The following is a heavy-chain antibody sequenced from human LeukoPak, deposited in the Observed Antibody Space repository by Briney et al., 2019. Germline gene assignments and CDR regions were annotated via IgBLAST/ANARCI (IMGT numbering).Heavy chain of an antibody. J-gene: IGHJ4*02. CDR1: GFTVSSTY. CDR3: ARDLYDNGSY. V-gene: IGHV3-66*01. D-gene: IGHD2-8*01. Sequence: GGSLRLSCAASGFTVSSTYMSWVRQAPGKGLEWVSVIYSGGTTYYADSVKGRFTISRDNSKNTLYLQMNSLRTEDTAVYYCARDLYDNGSYWGQGTLVTVSS. CDR2: IYSGGTT.